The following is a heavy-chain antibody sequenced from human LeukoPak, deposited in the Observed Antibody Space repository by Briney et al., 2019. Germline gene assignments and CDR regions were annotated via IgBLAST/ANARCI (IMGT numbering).Heavy chain of an antibody. D-gene: IGHD1-26*01. V-gene: IGHV3-23*01. J-gene: IGHJ4*02. CDR1: GFTFSSYA. CDR2: VSGSGGST. CDR3: AKVRVVGGTPGRPATRASLDY. Sequence: PGGSLRLSCAASGFTFSSYAMSWVRQAPGKGLDWVSGVSGSGGSTNYADAVKGRFTISRDNSKNTLYLQMNSLRAEDTAVYYCAKVRVVGGTPGRPATRASLDYWGQGTLVTVSS.